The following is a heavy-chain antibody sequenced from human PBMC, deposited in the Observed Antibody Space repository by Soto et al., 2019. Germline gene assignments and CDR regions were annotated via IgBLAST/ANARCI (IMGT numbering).Heavy chain of an antibody. CDR2: VYSSGTT. D-gene: IGHD3-10*01. Sequence: QVQLQESGPGLVKPSETLSLTCSVSGGSINSYWWSSIRQPAGKGLEWIGRVYSSGTTDYNPSLNSRATLSVETSKNQFSLKLSSVTAADTAVYYCARDIGSYAYGEGYWGQGIQVTVSS. CDR1: GGSINSYW. CDR3: ARDIGSYAYGEGY. V-gene: IGHV4-4*07. J-gene: IGHJ4*02.